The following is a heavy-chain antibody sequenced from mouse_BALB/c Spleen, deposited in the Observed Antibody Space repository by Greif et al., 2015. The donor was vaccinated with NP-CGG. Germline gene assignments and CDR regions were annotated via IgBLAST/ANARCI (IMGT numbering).Heavy chain of an antibody. J-gene: IGHJ4*01. CDR1: GYTFTSYY. CDR2: IFPGNLNT. Sequence: VQGVESGPELVKPGASVRIPCKASGYTFTSYYIHWVKQRPGQGLEWIGWIFPGNLNTKYNENFKGKATLTADKSSSTVYMQLSSLSSEESAVYFCTRDAMDYWGQGTSVTGSS. V-gene: IGHV1S56*01. CDR3: TRDAMDY.